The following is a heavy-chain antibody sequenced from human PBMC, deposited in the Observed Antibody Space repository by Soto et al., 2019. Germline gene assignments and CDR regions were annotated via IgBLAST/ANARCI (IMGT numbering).Heavy chain of an antibody. J-gene: IGHJ3*02. CDR3: ARSREQWLVDAFDI. CDR1: GGSFSGYY. V-gene: IGHV4-34*01. D-gene: IGHD6-19*01. CDR2: VNPTGST. Sequence: QVQVQQWGAGLLKSSETLSLTCAVYGGSFSGYYWSWIRRSPGKGLAWIGEVNPTGSTKYNPSLKSRVTISVDTSKNQFSLNLNSVTAADTALYYCARSREQWLVDAFDIWGQGTMVTVSS.